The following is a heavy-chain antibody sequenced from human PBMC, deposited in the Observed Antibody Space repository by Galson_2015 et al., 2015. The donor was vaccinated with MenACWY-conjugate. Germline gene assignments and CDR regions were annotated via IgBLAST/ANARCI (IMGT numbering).Heavy chain of an antibody. Sequence: SLRLSCAASGITFSSNAMNWVRQAPGKGLEWVSGIGTGGGTYYADSVKGRFTIFRDNSKNMVYLQMNSLRAEDTAIYYCAKFKYSTSWSNTHGMDVWGQGTTVTVSS. J-gene: IGHJ6*02. CDR3: AKFKYSTSWSNTHGMDV. D-gene: IGHD2-2*01. CDR1: GITFSSNA. V-gene: IGHV3-23*01. CDR2: IGTGGGT.